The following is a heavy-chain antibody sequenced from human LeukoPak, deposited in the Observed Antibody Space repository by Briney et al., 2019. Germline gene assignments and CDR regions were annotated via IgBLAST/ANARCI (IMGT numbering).Heavy chain of an antibody. CDR2: ISYDESKK. CDR1: GFTFSTYS. CDR3: ARDLKTAMDYFDY. D-gene: IGHD2-2*01. J-gene: IGHJ4*02. Sequence: PGGSLRLSCAASGFTFSTYSMHWVRQAPGKGLEWVAIISYDESKKYYADSVKGRFTISRDNSKNTLFLQMNSLRPEDTAVYYCARDLKTAMDYFDYWGQGALVTVSS. V-gene: IGHV3-30*04.